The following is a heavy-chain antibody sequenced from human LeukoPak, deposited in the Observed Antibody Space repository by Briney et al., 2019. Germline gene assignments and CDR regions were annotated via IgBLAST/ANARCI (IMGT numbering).Heavy chain of an antibody. CDR1: GGSISSSSYY. Sequence: PSETLSLTCTVSGGSISSSSYYWGWIRQPPGKGLEWIGSIYYSGSTYYNPSLKSRVTISVGTSKNQFSLKLSSVTAADTAVYYCASPSRVGGGSCFGYWGQGTLVTVSS. J-gene: IGHJ4*02. D-gene: IGHD2-15*01. CDR3: ASPSRVGGGSCFGY. V-gene: IGHV4-39*01. CDR2: IYYSGST.